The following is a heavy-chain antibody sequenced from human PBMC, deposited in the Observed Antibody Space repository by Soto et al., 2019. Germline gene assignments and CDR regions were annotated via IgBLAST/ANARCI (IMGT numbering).Heavy chain of an antibody. D-gene: IGHD3-10*01. CDR1: GDSISTNNW. J-gene: IGHJ4*02. CDR2: IYHSGGT. V-gene: IGHV4-4*02. Sequence: SETLSLTCAVSGDSISTNNWWYWVRQAPGRGLEWIGEIYHSGGTNYNPSLKSRVTISVDKSKNQFSLRLTSVTAADTAVYYCARHNYYGWAGRPYGGQGTRVTVSS. CDR3: ARHNYYGWAGRPY.